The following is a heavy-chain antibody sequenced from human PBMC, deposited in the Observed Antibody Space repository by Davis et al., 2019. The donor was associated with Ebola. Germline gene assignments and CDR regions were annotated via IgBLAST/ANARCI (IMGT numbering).Heavy chain of an antibody. V-gene: IGHV3-73*01. CDR3: TRAYGDRDY. D-gene: IGHD4-17*01. J-gene: IGHJ4*02. Sequence: GGSLRLSCAASGFTFSGSAMHWVRQASGKGLEWVGRIRSKANSYATAYAASVKGRFTISRDDSKNTAYLQMNNLKTEDTAVYYCTRAYGDRDYWGQGTLVTVSS. CDR1: GFTFSGSA. CDR2: IRSKANSYAT.